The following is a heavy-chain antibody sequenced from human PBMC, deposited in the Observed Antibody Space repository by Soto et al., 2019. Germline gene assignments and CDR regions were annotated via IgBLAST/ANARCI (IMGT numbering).Heavy chain of an antibody. Sequence: QITLKASGPTLVKPTQTLTLTCSFSGFSLSTRGVCVGWIRQPPGKALEWLALICWDDDKRYSPSLKSRLTSTKDTSKNQVVLTLTNMDPVDTATYYCSHNGGKTKGADYIRGGYRLNWYAPWGQGTLVTVSS. J-gene: IGHJ5*02. D-gene: IGHD3-16*02. CDR3: SHNGGKTKGADYIRGGYRLNWYAP. V-gene: IGHV2-5*02. CDR2: ICWDDDK. CDR1: GFSLSTRGVC.